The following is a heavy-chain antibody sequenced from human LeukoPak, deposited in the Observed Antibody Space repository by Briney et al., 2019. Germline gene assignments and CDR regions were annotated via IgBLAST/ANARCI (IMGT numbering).Heavy chain of an antibody. CDR3: ARGLEGYCSSTSCLHDY. Sequence: SEILSLTCTVSGGSISSYYWSWIRQPPGKGLEWIGYIYYSGSTNYNPSLKSRVTISVDTSKNQFSLKLSSVTAADTAVYYCARGLEGYCSSTSCLHDYWGQGTLVTVSS. V-gene: IGHV4-59*01. D-gene: IGHD2-2*01. J-gene: IGHJ4*02. CDR2: IYYSGST. CDR1: GGSISSYY.